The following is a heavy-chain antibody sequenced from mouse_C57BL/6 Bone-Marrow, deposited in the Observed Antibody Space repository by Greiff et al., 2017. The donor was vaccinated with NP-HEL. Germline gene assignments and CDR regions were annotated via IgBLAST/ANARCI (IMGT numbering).Heavy chain of an antibody. J-gene: IGHJ3*01. D-gene: IGHD2-4*01. V-gene: IGHV1-55*01. CDR1: GYTFTSYW. Sequence: VQLQQPGAELVKPGASVKMSCKASGYTFTSYWITWVKQRPGQGLEWIGDIYPGSGSTNYNEKFKSKATLTVDTSSSTAYMQLSSLTSEDSAVYYCARDGSTMITTKFAYWGQGTLVTVSA. CDR3: ARDGSTMITTKFAY. CDR2: IYPGSGST.